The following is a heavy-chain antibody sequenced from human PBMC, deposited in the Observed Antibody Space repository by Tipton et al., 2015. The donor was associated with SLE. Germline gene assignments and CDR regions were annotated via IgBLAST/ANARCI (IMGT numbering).Heavy chain of an antibody. D-gene: IGHD3-3*01. CDR1: GGSISGYY. Sequence: TLSLTCTVSGGSISGYYWSWIRQPPGKGLEWIGYIHYAGNTNYNPSLKSRVTMSVDPSRNQFSLKLSSVTAADTAVYYCAGEPIYWSGYPTYYFDYWGQGALVTVSS. V-gene: IGHV4-59*01. J-gene: IGHJ4*02. CDR2: IHYAGNT. CDR3: AGEPIYWSGYPTYYFDY.